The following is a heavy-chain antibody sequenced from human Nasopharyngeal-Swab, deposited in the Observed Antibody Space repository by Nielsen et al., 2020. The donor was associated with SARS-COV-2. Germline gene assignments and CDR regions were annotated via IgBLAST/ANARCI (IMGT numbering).Heavy chain of an antibody. V-gene: IGHV3-21*01. CDR3: AKTAGAADYYYYYYMDV. D-gene: IGHD6-13*01. J-gene: IGHJ6*03. Sequence: WIRQPPGKGLEWVSSISSSSSYIYYADSAKGRFTISRDNAKNSLYLQMNSLRAEDTAVYYCAKTAGAADYYYYYYMDVWGKGTTVTVSS. CDR2: ISSSSSYI.